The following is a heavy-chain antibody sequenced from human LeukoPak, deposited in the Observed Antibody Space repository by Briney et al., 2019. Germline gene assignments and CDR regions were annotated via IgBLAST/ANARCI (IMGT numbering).Heavy chain of an antibody. D-gene: IGHD1-26*01. V-gene: IGHV1-2*02. CDR2: INPNSGGT. Sequence: ASVTVSCKASGYTFTVYYMHWVRQAPGQGGEWMGWINPNSGGTNYAQKFQGRVTMTEDTSTDTAYMELSSLRSEDTAVYYCATGGVGAPPGFDYWGQGTLVTVSS. CDR3: ATGGVGAPPGFDY. CDR1: GYTFTVYY. J-gene: IGHJ4*02.